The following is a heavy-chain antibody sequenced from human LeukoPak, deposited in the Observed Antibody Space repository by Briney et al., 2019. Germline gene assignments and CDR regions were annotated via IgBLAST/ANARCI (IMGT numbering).Heavy chain of an antibody. CDR3: ARLSWELPYYYGMDV. CDR2: IYPGDSDT. V-gene: IGHV5-51*01. Sequence: GESLKISCKGSGYSFTSYWIGWVRQMPGKGLEWMGIIYPGDSDTRYSPSFQGQVTISADKSISTAYLQWSSLKASDTAMYYCARLSWELPYYYGMDVWGQGTTVTVSS. CDR1: GYSFTSYW. D-gene: IGHD1-26*01. J-gene: IGHJ6*02.